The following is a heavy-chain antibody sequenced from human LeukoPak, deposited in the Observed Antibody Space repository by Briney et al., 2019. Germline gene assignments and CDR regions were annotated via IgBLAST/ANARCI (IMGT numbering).Heavy chain of an antibody. CDR2: ITTSSDTI. D-gene: IGHD1-14*01. J-gene: IGHJ4*02. V-gene: IGHV3-48*01. CDR1: GFTFSSYS. CDR3: AKYRTSSAPPRNFDF. Sequence: GGSLRLSCAASGFTFSSYSMNWVRQAPGKGLEWVSYITTSSDTIYYADSVKGRFTISRDNAKNSLYLQMNSLRAEDTAVYYCAKYRTSSAPPRNFDFWGQGTLVTVSS.